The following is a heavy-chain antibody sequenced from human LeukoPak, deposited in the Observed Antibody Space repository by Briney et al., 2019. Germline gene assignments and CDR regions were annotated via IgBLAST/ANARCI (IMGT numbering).Heavy chain of an antibody. D-gene: IGHD6-19*01. CDR3: ARDRIAVAGTGGVDY. Sequence: PGGSLRLSCAASGFTFSSYSMHWVRQAPGKGLGWVAVIWYDGSNKYYADSVKGRFTISRDNSKNTLYLQMNSLRAEDTAVYYCARDRIAVAGTGGVDYWGQGTLVTVSS. CDR1: GFTFSSYS. V-gene: IGHV3-33*01. J-gene: IGHJ4*02. CDR2: IWYDGSNK.